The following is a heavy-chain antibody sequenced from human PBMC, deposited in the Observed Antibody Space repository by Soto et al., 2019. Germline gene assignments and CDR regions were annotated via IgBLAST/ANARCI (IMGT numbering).Heavy chain of an antibody. J-gene: IGHJ6*02. CDR3: ARAGSYYDFWSGYYNDDGMDV. Sequence: PGGSLRLSCAASGFTVISNYIIFFRHSPFKWLEWVSVIYSGGSTYYADSVKGRFTISRDNSKNTLYLQMNSLRAEDTAVYYCARAGSYYDFWSGYYNDDGMDVWGQGTTVTVSS. CDR2: IYSGGST. CDR1: GFTVISNY. D-gene: IGHD3-3*01. V-gene: IGHV3-53*01.